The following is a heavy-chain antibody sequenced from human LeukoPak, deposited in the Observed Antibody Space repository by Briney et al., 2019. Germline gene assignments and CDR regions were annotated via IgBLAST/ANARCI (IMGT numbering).Heavy chain of an antibody. CDR2: IIPILGIA. D-gene: IGHD3-22*01. J-gene: IGHJ4*02. CDR1: GGTFSSYA. V-gene: IGHV1-69*04. Sequence: GSSVKVSCKASGGTFSSYAISWVRQAPGQGLEWMGRIIPILGIANYAQKFQGRVTITADKSTSTAYMELSSLRSEDTAVYYCARGQDSSGPFDYWGQGTLVTVSS. CDR3: ARGQDSSGPFDY.